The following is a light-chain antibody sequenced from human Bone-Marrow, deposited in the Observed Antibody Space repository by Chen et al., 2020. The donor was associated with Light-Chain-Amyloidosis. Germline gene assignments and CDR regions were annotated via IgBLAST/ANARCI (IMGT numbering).Light chain of an antibody. Sequence: SYVLTQPSSVSLAPGQTATSACGGNNIGSTSVHWYQQTPGLAPLRVVYDDSDRPSGIPERLSGSNSGNTATLTISRVEDGDEADYYCQVWDRSRDRPVFGGETKLTVL. CDR3: QVWDRSRDRPV. V-gene: IGLV3-21*02. CDR2: DDS. CDR1: NIGSTS. J-gene: IGLJ3*02.